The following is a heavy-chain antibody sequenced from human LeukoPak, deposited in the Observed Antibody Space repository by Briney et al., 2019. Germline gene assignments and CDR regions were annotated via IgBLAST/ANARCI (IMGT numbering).Heavy chain of an antibody. CDR1: GFIVSNNY. J-gene: IGHJ4*02. CDR3: ARGQYYSETNGYYLFDY. CDR2: LYNAGST. Sequence: GGSLRLSCVASGFIVSNNYMSWVRQAPGKGLEWVSVLYNAGSTYYAESVKGRFTISRDNSKNTLYLQMYSLRAEDTAVYYCARGQYYSETNGYYLFDYWGQGTLVTVSS. V-gene: IGHV3-53*01. D-gene: IGHD3-22*01.